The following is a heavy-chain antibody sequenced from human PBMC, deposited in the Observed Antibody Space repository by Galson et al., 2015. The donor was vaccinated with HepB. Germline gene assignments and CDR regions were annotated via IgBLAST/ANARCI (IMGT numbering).Heavy chain of an antibody. V-gene: IGHV3-53*05. CDR3: ARILYNWNLNYYYGMDV. J-gene: IGHJ6*02. CDR1: GFTVSGDY. D-gene: IGHD1-20*01. Sequence: SLRLSCAASGFTVSGDYMNWVRQAPGKGLEWVSVIYTGGSTYYADSVKGRFTISRDNSKNTVYLQMNSLRPEDTAVYYCARILYNWNLNYYYGMDVWGQGTTVTVSS. CDR2: IYTGGST.